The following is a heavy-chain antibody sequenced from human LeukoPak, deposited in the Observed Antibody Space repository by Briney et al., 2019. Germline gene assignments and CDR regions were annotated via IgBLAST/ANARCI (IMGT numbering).Heavy chain of an antibody. CDR2: IKQDGSEK. V-gene: IGHV3-7*04. D-gene: IGHD2-15*01. J-gene: IGHJ2*01. CDR3: ARGYCSGGSCFSSTGNFDL. Sequence: GGSLRLSCAASGFTFSSFWMSWVRQAPGKGLEWVANIKQDGSEKYYVDTVKGRFTVSRDNAENSLYLQMNSLRAEDTAVYYCARGYCSGGSCFSSTGNFDLWGRGTLVTVSS. CDR1: GFTFSSFW.